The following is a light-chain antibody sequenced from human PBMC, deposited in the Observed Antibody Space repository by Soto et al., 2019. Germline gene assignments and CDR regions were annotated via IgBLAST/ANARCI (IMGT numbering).Light chain of an antibody. J-gene: IGKJ1*01. CDR2: KAS. V-gene: IGKV1-5*03. CDR3: HQYSSPPWT. Sequence: DIQMTQSPSTLSAFVGDRVTITCRASQSISSWLAWYQQKPGKAPKLLIYKASNLESGVPSRFSGSRSWTDFPLTIRTLQPDDFATSYCHQYSSPPWTFGQGTKVESK. CDR1: QSISSW.